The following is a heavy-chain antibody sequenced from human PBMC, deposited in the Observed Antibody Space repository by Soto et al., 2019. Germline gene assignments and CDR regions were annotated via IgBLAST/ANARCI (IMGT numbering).Heavy chain of an antibody. D-gene: IGHD6-13*01. CDR2: ISAYNGNT. CDR1: GYTFTSYG. V-gene: IGHV1-18*01. CDR3: ARVRIAAAGVHWFDP. Sequence: GASVKVSCKASGYTFTSYGISWVRQAPGQGLERMGWISAYNGNTNYAQKLQGRVTMTTDTSTSTAYMELRSLRSDDTAVYYCARVRIAAAGVHWFDPWGQGTLVTVSS. J-gene: IGHJ5*02.